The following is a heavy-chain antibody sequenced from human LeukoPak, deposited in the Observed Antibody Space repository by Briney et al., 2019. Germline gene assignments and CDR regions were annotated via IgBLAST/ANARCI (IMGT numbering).Heavy chain of an antibody. J-gene: IGHJ3*02. Sequence: PSETLSLTCTVSGGSITSYYYNWIRQPAGKGLEWTGRIYTSGGTYYNPSLKSRVTMSVDMSTNQISLKLTSVTAADTAVYYCTRDQKLRGYAFDIWGQGTMVTVSS. V-gene: IGHV4-4*07. CDR3: TRDQKLRGYAFDI. D-gene: IGHD3-10*01. CDR1: GGSITSYY. CDR2: IYTSGGT.